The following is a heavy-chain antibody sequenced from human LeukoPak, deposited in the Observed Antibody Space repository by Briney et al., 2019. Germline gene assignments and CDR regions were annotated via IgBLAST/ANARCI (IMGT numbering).Heavy chain of an antibody. Sequence: GGSLRLSCAASGFTFSSYAMSWVRQAPGKGLEWVSGISSSGGSTYYADSVKGRFTISRDNSKNTLYLQMNSLRAEDTAVYYCARDEGAVAAYWGQGTLVTVSS. V-gene: IGHV3-23*01. J-gene: IGHJ4*02. CDR3: ARDEGAVAAY. D-gene: IGHD6-19*01. CDR1: GFTFSSYA. CDR2: ISSSGGST.